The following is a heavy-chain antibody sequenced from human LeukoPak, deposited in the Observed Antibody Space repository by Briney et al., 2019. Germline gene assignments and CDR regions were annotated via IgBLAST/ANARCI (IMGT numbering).Heavy chain of an antibody. CDR2: INHSGST. V-gene: IGHV4-34*01. J-gene: IGHJ1*01. D-gene: IGHD2-15*01. CDR1: GGSISSYY. Sequence: PSETLSLTCTVSGGSISSYYWSWIRQPPGKGLEWIGEINHSGSTNYNPSLKSRVTISVDTSKNQFSLKLSSVTAADTAVYYCARRLIGYCSGGSCYSGYFQHWGQGTLVTVSS. CDR3: ARRLIGYCSGGSCYSGYFQH.